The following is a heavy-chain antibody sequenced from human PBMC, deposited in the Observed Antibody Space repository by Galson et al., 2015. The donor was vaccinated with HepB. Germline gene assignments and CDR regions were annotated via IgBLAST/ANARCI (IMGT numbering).Heavy chain of an antibody. V-gene: IGHV3-30*18. CDR2: ISYDGSNK. J-gene: IGHJ4*02. Sequence: SLRLSCAASGFTFSSYGMHWVRQAPGKGLEWVAVISYDGSNKYYADSVKGRFTISRDNSKNTLYLQMNSLRAEDTAVYYCAKDSSELPTLILGYDSSGYQSLMDYWGQGTLVTVSS. CDR3: AKDSSELPTLILGYDSSGYQSLMDY. D-gene: IGHD3-22*01. CDR1: GFTFSSYG.